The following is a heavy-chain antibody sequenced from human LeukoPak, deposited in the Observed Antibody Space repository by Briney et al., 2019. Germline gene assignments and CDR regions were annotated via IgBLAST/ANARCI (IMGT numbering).Heavy chain of an antibody. CDR2: ISWNSGSI. Sequence: PGRSLRLSCAASGFTFDDYAMHWVRQAPGKGLEWVSGISWNSGSIGYADSVKGRFTISRDNAKNSLYLQMNSLRAEDTALYYCAKDIGGGGDGYNFHYWGQGTLVTVSS. D-gene: IGHD5-24*01. CDR3: AKDIGGGGDGYNFHY. CDR1: GFTFDDYA. J-gene: IGHJ4*02. V-gene: IGHV3-9*01.